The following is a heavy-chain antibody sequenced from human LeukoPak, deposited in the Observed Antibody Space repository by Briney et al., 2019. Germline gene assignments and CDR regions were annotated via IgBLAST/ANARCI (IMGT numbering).Heavy chain of an antibody. D-gene: IGHD3/OR15-3a*01. J-gene: IGHJ4*02. CDR1: GGSFSGYY. V-gene: IGHV4-34*01. CDR3: ARQTGSGLFILP. Sequence: SETLSLTCAVYGGSFSGYYWSWIRQPPGKGLEWIGEINHSGSTNYNASLKSQVSISIDTSKNQFSLRLTSVTAADTAVYYCARQTGSGLFILPGGQGTLVTVSS. CDR2: INHSGST.